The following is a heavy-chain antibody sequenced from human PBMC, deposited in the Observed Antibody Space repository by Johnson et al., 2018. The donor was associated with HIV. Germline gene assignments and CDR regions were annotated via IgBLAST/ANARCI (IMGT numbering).Heavy chain of an antibody. D-gene: IGHD1-26*01. CDR1: GFTFANYG. V-gene: IGHV3-30*02. J-gene: IGHJ3*02. CDR3: ATSMGATALAFDI. Sequence: QLVESGGGVVQPGGSLRLSCAASGFTFANYGMHWVRQAPGKGLEWVAFIRYDGNNKFYADSVKGRFTISRDNAKNTLYLQMNSLRAEDTAVYYCATSMGATALAFDIWGQGTMVTVSS. CDR2: IRYDGNNK.